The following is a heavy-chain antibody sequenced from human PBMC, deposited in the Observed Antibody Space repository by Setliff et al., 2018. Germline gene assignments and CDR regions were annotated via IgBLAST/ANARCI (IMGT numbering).Heavy chain of an antibody. V-gene: IGHV3-11*04. CDR1: GFTFSDYY. J-gene: IGHJ4*02. D-gene: IGHD6-6*01. Sequence: GGSLRLSCAASGFTFSDYYMNWIRQAPGKGLEWISYISSSGTSIYYADPVKGRFTISKDNAKNSLYLQMNSVMAEDTSVYYCARGSSSSGVDYWGQGTLVTVSS. CDR2: ISSSGTSI. CDR3: ARGSSSSGVDY.